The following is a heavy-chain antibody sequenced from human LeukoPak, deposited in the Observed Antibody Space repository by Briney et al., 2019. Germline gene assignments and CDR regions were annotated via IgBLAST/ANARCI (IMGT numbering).Heavy chain of an antibody. CDR3: AKDEIEYSSSSYYFDY. J-gene: IGHJ4*02. CDR1: GFTFSSYW. CDR2: ISGSGGST. D-gene: IGHD6-6*01. V-gene: IGHV3-23*01. Sequence: QPGGSLRLSCAASGFTFSSYWMHWVRQAPGKGLEWVSAISGSGGSTYYADSVKGRFTISRDNSKNTLYLQMNSLRAEDTAVYYCAKDEIEYSSSSYYFDYWGQGTLVTVSS.